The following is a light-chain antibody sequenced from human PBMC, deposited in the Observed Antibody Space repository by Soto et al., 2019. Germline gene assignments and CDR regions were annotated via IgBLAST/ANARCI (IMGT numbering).Light chain of an antibody. Sequence: EMVMTQSPATLSVSPGERATLSCRASQSVRSNLAWYQQKPGQAPRLLIYGASTRATGIPARFSGSGSGTDFTLTISRLEPEDFAVYYCQQYGSSPPWTFGQGTKVDIK. CDR1: QSVRSN. V-gene: IGKV3-15*01. J-gene: IGKJ1*01. CDR2: GAS. CDR3: QQYGSSPPWT.